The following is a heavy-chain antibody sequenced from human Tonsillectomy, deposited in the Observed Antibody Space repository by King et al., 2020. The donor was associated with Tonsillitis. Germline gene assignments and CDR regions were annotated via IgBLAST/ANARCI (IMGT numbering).Heavy chain of an antibody. CDR3: AKDRDGYNRVEDFQH. V-gene: IGHV3-23*04. Sequence: LVESGGGLVQPGGSLRLSCAASGFTFSSYAMSWVRQAPGKGLEWVSAISGSGGSTYYADSVKGRFTISRDNSKNTLYLQMNSLRAEEPAVYYCAKDRDGYNRVEDFQHWGQGTLVTVSS. J-gene: IGHJ1*01. D-gene: IGHD5-24*01. CDR1: GFTFSSYA. CDR2: ISGSGGST.